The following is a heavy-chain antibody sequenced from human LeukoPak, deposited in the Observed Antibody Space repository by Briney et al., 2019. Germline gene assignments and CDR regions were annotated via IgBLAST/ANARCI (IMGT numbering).Heavy chain of an antibody. D-gene: IGHD3-22*01. V-gene: IGHV1-69*05. CDR2: IIPIFGTA. Sequence: SVKVSCKASGGTFSSYAISWVRQAPGQGLEWMGGIIPIFGTANYAQKFQGRVTMTRDTSTSTVYMELSSLRSEDTAVYYCASGRGTYDSSGYSFDYWGQGTLVTVSS. CDR1: GGTFSSYA. J-gene: IGHJ4*02. CDR3: ASGRGTYDSSGYSFDY.